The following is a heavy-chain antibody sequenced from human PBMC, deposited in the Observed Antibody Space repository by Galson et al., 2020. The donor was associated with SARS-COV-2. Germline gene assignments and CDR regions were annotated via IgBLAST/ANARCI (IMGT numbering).Heavy chain of an antibody. D-gene: IGHD3-22*01. CDR2: IWYDGSNK. J-gene: IGHJ1*01. CDR1: GFTFSSYG. V-gene: IGHV3-33*01. Sequence: GGSLRLSCAASGFTFSSYGMHWVRQAPGKGLEWVAVIWYDGSNKYYADSVKGRFTISRDNSKNTLYLQMNSLRAEDTAVYYCARSLYYYDSSGYQEYFQHWGQGTLVTVSS. CDR3: ARSLYYYDSSGYQEYFQH.